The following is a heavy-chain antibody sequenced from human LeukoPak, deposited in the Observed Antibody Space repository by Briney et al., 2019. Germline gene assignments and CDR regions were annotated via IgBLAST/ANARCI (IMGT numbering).Heavy chain of an antibody. J-gene: IGHJ4*02. D-gene: IGHD5-18*01. V-gene: IGHV3-30-3*01. Sequence: AGGSLRLSCAASGFTLSSYAMHWVRQAPGKGLEWVAVKSYDGSNKYYADSVKGRFTISRDNSKNTMYLQMNSLRAEDTAVYYCASEPLVDTAMVSYWGQGTLVTVSS. CDR3: ASEPLVDTAMVSY. CDR2: KSYDGSNK. CDR1: GFTLSSYA.